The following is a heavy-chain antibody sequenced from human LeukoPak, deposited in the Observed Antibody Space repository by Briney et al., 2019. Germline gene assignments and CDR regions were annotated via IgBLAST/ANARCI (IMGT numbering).Heavy chain of an antibody. CDR2: INSGGSGT. V-gene: IGHV3-74*01. D-gene: IGHD1-14*01. CDR3: TTSHRGV. CDR1: GFAFSSNW. Sequence: PGGSLRLSCAASGFAFSSNWMHWVRHTPGKGLVWVSRINSGGSGTSYAAPVEGRFTISRDNAKNTLYLQMNSLRAEDTAVYYCTTSHRGVWGQGTMVTVSS. J-gene: IGHJ3*01.